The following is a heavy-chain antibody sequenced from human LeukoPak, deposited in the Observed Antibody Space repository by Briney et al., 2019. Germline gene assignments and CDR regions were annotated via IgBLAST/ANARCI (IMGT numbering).Heavy chain of an antibody. J-gene: IGHJ4*02. D-gene: IGHD2-2*01. CDR2: IYPGDSDT. CDR1: GYSFTSYW. CDR3: ARVGYCSSTSCLTYFDY. V-gene: IGHV5-51*01. Sequence: GESLKISCKGSGYSFTSYWIGWVRQMPGKGLEWMGIIYPGDSDTRYSPSFQGQVTISADKSISTAYLQWSSLKASDTAMYYCARVGYCSSTSCLTYFDYWGQGTLVTVSS.